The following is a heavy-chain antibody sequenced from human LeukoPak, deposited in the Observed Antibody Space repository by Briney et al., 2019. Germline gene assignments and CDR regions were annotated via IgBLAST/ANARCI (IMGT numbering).Heavy chain of an antibody. V-gene: IGHV1-2*06. CDR1: GYTFTSYG. J-gene: IGHJ4*02. Sequence: ASVKVSCKASGYTFTSYGISWVRQAPGQGLEWMGRINPNSGGTNYAQKFQGRVTMTRDTSISTAYMELSRLRSDDTAVYYCARVLVRGVINIGYWGQGTLVTVSS. CDR2: INPNSGGT. D-gene: IGHD3-10*01. CDR3: ARVLVRGVINIGY.